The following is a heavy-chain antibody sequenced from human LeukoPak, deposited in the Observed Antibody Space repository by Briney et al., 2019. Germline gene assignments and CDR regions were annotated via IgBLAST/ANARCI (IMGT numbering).Heavy chain of an antibody. CDR1: GFTFSSYA. D-gene: IGHD6-19*01. J-gene: IGHJ4*02. CDR3: ARGRGSGWLVD. V-gene: IGHV3-30*04. Sequence: GGSLRLSCAASGFTFSSYAMHWVRQAPGKGLEWVAVISYDGSNKYYADSVKGRFTISRDNSKNTLYLQMNSLRAEGTAVYYCARGRGSGWLVDWGQGTLVTVSS. CDR2: ISYDGSNK.